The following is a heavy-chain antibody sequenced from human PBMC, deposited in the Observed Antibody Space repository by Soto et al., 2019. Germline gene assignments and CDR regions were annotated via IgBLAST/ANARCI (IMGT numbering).Heavy chain of an antibody. Sequence: QVTLKESGPTQVKPTQTLTLTCSFSGFSLNTDGEGVGWVRQPPGEALEWLALIYWDDDERYSPSLKTRLTITKDPSKNQVALIMTNMDPVDTATYYCAHSRNLRTDDAQVGDFDDWGQGTLVTVSS. D-gene: IGHD3-16*01. V-gene: IGHV2-5*02. J-gene: IGHJ4*02. CDR3: AHSRNLRTDDAQVGDFDD. CDR2: IYWDDDE. CDR1: GFSLNTDGEG.